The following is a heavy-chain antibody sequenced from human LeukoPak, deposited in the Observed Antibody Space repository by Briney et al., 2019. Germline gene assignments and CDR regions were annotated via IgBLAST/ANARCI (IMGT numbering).Heavy chain of an antibody. CDR1: GFTFSSYG. V-gene: IGHV3-30*02. CDR3: AKAEAFIVVVPAAAAAFDY. Sequence: GGSLRLSCAASGFTFSSYGMHWVRQAPGKGLEWVAFIRYDGSNKYYADSVKGRFTISRDNSKNTLYLQMNSLRAEDTAVYYCAKAEAFIVVVPAAAAAFDYWGQGTLVTVSS. D-gene: IGHD2-2*01. CDR2: IRYDGSNK. J-gene: IGHJ4*02.